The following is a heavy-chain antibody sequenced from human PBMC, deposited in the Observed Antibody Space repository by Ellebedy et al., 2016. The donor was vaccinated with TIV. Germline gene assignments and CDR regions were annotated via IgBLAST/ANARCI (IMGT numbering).Heavy chain of an antibody. Sequence: GESLKISCKGSGYSFTSYWIGWVRQMPGKGLEWMGIIYPGDSDTRYSPSFQGQVTISADKSISTAYLQWSSLKASDTAMYYCARLGADIVATVPAFDYWGQGTLVTVSS. V-gene: IGHV5-51*01. CDR3: ARLGADIVATVPAFDY. J-gene: IGHJ4*02. CDR1: GYSFTSYW. D-gene: IGHD5-12*01. CDR2: IYPGDSDT.